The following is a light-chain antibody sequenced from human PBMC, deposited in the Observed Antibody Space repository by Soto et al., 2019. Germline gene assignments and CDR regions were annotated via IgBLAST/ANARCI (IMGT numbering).Light chain of an antibody. V-gene: IGLV2-14*03. CDR2: DVS. Sequence: QSALTQPASVSGSPGQSITISCTGTNSDVGGYNSVSWYQQHPGKAPKLMIFDVSNRPSGVSNRFSGSKSGNTASLTISGLQAEDEADYYCSSSTSSSTLELFGGGTKVTVL. J-gene: IGLJ2*01. CDR1: NSDVGGYNS. CDR3: SSSTSSSTLEL.